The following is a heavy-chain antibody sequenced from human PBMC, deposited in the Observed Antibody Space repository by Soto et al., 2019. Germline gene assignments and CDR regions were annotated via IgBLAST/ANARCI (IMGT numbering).Heavy chain of an antibody. V-gene: IGHV4-59*01. J-gene: IGHJ4*02. CDR1: GGSISSYY. CDR2: IYYSGST. Sequence: LPETLSLTCTVSGGSISSYYWSWIRQPPGKGLEWIGYIYYSGSTNYNPSLKSRVTISVDTSKNQFSLKLSSVTAADTAVYYCARGYYGDLDYWGQGTLVTVSS. D-gene: IGHD4-17*01. CDR3: ARGYYGDLDY.